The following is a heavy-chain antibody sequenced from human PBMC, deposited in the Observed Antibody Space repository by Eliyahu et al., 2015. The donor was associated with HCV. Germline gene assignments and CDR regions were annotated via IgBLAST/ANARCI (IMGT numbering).Heavy chain of an antibody. CDR3: ASGPVARNWFDP. V-gene: IGHV4-59*01. CDR2: IYYSGST. J-gene: IGHJ5*02. D-gene: IGHD6-19*01. CDR1: GGSISSYY. Sequence: LVKPSETLSLTCTVSGGSISSYYWSWIRQPPGKGLEWIGYIYYSGSTNYNPSLKSRVTISVDTSKNQFSLKLSSVTAADTAVYYCASGPVARNWFDPWGQGTLVTVSS.